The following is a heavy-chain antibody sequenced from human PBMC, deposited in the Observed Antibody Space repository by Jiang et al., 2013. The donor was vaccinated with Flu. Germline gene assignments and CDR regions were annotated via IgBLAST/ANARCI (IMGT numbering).Heavy chain of an antibody. Sequence: GSGLVKPSETLSLTCTVSGGSISSLTYYWGWIRQPPGKGLEWIGSMYYRGTTYYNPSLKSRVTISVDTSKNQVSLKVSSVTAADTAVYYCASSAAALNWFDPWGQGPWSPSPQ. V-gene: IGHV4-39*01. CDR1: GGSISSLTYY. D-gene: IGHD2-2*01. CDR3: ASSAAALNWFDP. J-gene: IGHJ5*02. CDR2: MYYRGTT.